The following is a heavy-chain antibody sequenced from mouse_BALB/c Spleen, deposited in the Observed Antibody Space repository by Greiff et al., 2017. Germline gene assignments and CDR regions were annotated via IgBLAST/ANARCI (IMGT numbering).Heavy chain of an antibody. CDR2: SRNKANDYTT. Sequence: EVKVVESGGGLVQPGGSLRLSCATSGFTFSDFYMEWVRQPPGKRLEWIAASRNKANDYTTEYSASVKGRFIVSRDTSQSILYLQMNALRAEDTAIYYCARLKVSGYFDVWGAGTTVTVSS. CDR3: ARLKVSGYFDV. V-gene: IGHV7-1*02. D-gene: IGHD2-14*01. CDR1: GFTFSDFY. J-gene: IGHJ1*01.